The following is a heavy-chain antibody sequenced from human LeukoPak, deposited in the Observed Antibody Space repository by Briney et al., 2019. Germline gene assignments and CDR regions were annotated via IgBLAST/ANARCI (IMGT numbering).Heavy chain of an antibody. CDR3: ARTAPRFWSGAPTFDY. CDR2: ISAYNGDT. Sequence: ASVKVSCKASGYTFTSYGISWVRQAPGQGLEWMGWISAYNGDTNYAQKLQGRVTMTIDTSTSTAYMELRSLRSDDTAVYYCARTAPRFWSGAPTFDYWGQGTLVTVSS. J-gene: IGHJ4*02. V-gene: IGHV1-18*01. D-gene: IGHD3-3*01. CDR1: GYTFTSYG.